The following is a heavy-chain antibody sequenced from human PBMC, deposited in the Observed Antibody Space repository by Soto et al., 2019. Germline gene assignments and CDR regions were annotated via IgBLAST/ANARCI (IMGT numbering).Heavy chain of an antibody. CDR3: ARWSADGYYYYGRDV. Sequence: QVQLVQSGAEVKKPGASVKVSCKASGYTFTSYGISWVRQAPGQGLEWMGWISAYNGNTNYAQKLQGRDTRNTDTSTSTAYMGLRSLRYDDTAVYYCARWSADGYYYYGRDVWGQGTTVTVSS. D-gene: IGHD2-15*01. V-gene: IGHV1-18*01. CDR1: GYTFTSYG. J-gene: IGHJ6*02. CDR2: ISAYNGNT.